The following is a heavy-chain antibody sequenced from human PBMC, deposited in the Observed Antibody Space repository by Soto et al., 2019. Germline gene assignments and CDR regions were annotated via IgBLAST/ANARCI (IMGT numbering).Heavy chain of an antibody. J-gene: IGHJ4*02. CDR1: GFTVTSSY. D-gene: IGHD2-15*01. Sequence: EVQLVESGGGLVQPGGSLRLSCAGFGFTVTSSYMSWVRQAPGKGLEWVSVIYSGGSTYDADSVKGRFTISRDNSKNTVYLQMNSLRVEDTAVYYWARGGTKRYFDDWGQGTLVGVSS. CDR3: ARGGTKRYFDD. CDR2: IYSGGST. V-gene: IGHV3-66*01.